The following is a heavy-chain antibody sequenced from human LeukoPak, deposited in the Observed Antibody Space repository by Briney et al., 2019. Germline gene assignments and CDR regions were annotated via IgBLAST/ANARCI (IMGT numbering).Heavy chain of an antibody. CDR1: GFTFSDYW. CDR2: IDSDGSTT. J-gene: IGHJ4*02. D-gene: IGHD2/OR15-2a*01. V-gene: IGHV3-74*01. Sequence: GGSLRLSCAASGFTFSDYWMHWVRQAPGKGLVWVSRIDSDGSTTNYADSVKGRFTISRDNAKNTLYLQMNSLRAEDTAVYYCARGYYTTTEGGNVYWGQGTLVTVSS. CDR3: ARGYYTTTEGGNVY.